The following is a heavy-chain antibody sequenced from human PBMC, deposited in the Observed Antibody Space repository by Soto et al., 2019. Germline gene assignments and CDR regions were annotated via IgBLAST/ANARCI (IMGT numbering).Heavy chain of an antibody. Sequence: SETLSLTCTVSGGSISSGGYYWSWIRQHPGKGLEWIGYIYYSGSTYYNPSLKSRVTISVDTSKNQFSLKLSSVTAADTAVYFCAAGGGLPRYYWGQGTLVTVSS. D-gene: IGHD5-12*01. J-gene: IGHJ4*02. CDR1: GGSISSGGYY. V-gene: IGHV4-31*03. CDR2: IYYSGST. CDR3: AAGGGLPRYY.